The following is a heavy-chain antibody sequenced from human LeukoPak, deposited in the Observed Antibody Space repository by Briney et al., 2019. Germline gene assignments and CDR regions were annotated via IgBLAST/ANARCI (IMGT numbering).Heavy chain of an antibody. CDR2: ITSGGTV. V-gene: IGHV3-48*01. CDR1: GFTFSGHS. CDR3: ARGWGRYSGSYWVEYFDY. Sequence: GGSLIQLCAATGFTFSGHSMGWVRQAPGRGLEWVSHITSGGTVYYADSVKGRFAISRDNAKNSVYLQMSGLRAEDTAVYYCARGWGRYSGSYWVEYFDYWGQGTLVPVSS. D-gene: IGHD1-26*01. J-gene: IGHJ4*02.